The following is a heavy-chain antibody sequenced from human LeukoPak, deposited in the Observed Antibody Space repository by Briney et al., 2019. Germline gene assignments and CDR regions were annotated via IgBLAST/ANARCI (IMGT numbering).Heavy chain of an antibody. CDR3: AHIPSSSDY. D-gene: IGHD6-6*01. CDR2: ISYDGSNK. Sequence: GGSLRLSCAASGFTFSSYGMHWVRQAPGKGLEWVAVISYDGSNKYYAGSVKGRFTISRDNSKNTLYLQMNSLRAEDTAVYYCAHIPSSSDYWGQGTLVTVSS. V-gene: IGHV3-30*03. J-gene: IGHJ4*02. CDR1: GFTFSSYG.